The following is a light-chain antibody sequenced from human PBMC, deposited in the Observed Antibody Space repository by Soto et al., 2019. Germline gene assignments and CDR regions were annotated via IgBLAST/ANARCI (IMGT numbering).Light chain of an antibody. CDR1: SSDVGTYNL. CDR3: CSYAGGNTGV. V-gene: IGLV2-23*01. Sequence: QSALTQPASVSGSPGQSITISCTGSSSDVGTYNLVSWYQQHPGKAPKLIIYEDNKRPSGVSNRFSGSKSGNTASLTIAGLQAGDEADYYCCSYAGGNTGVFGGGTKLTVL. J-gene: IGLJ2*01. CDR2: EDN.